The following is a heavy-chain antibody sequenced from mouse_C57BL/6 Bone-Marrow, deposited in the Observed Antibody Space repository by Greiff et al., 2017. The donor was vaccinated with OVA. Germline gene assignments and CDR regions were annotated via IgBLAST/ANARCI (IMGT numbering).Heavy chain of an antibody. V-gene: IGHV14-2*01. D-gene: IGHD1-1*01. CDR2: IDPEDGET. Sequence: VQLQQSGAELVKPGASVKLSCTSSGFNIKDYYMHWVKQRTEQGLEWIGRIDPEDGETKYAPKFQGKATITADTSSNTAYLQLSSLTSEDTAVYYCAPHYYGSSPYWYFDVWGTGTTVTVSS. J-gene: IGHJ1*03. CDR3: APHYYGSSPYWYFDV. CDR1: GFNIKDYY.